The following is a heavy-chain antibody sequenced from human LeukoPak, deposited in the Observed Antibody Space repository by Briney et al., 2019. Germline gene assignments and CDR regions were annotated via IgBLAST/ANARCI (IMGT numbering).Heavy chain of an antibody. Sequence: PSQTLSLTCTVSGDSISSGSYYWSWIRQPPGKGLEWIGYIYHSGSTYYNPSLKSRVTMSVDTSKNQFSLKLSSVTAADTAVYYCARAPLGYCSSTSCLRDYYMDVWGKGTTVTVSS. V-gene: IGHV4-30-2*01. J-gene: IGHJ6*03. CDR1: GDSISSGSYY. D-gene: IGHD2-2*01. CDR3: ARAPLGYCSSTSCLRDYYMDV. CDR2: IYHSGST.